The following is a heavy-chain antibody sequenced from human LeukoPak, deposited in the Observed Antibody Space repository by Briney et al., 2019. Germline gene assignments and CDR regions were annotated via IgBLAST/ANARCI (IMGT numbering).Heavy chain of an antibody. CDR2: MNPNSGNT. V-gene: IGHV1-8*01. CDR1: GYTFTSYD. CDR3: ARVKYYYYMDV. J-gene: IGHJ6*03. Sequence: ASVKVSCKASGYTFTSYDINWVRQATGQGLEWMGWMNPNSGNTGYAQKFQGRVTITSNTSISTAYMELSSLRSEDTAVYYCARVKYYYYMDVWGKGTTVTVSS.